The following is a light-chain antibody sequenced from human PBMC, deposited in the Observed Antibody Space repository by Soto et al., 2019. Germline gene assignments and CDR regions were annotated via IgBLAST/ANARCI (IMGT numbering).Light chain of an antibody. CDR1: QNVRTY. CDR2: GAS. CDR3: QQYKDWPKT. Sequence: ETVMTQSPGTLSVPPGEGAVLSCRASQNVRTYVAWYQQRPGQAPRLLIYGASTRATGIATRFSGSGSGTEFTLTIGSLQSEDSAVYYCQQYKDWPKTFGQGTKVEIK. J-gene: IGKJ1*01. V-gene: IGKV3-15*01.